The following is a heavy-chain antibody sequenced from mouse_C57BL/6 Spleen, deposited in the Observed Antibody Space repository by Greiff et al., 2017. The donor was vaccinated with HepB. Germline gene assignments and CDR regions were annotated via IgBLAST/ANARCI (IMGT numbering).Heavy chain of an antibody. CDR3: TTLITTVVARAY. D-gene: IGHD1-1*01. CDR2: IDPENGDT. Sequence: EVQLQQSGAELVRPGASVKLSCTASGFNIKDDYMHWVKQRPEQGLEWIGWIDPENGDTEYASKFQGKATITADTSSNTAYLQLSSLTSEDTAVYYCTTLITTVVARAYWGQGTLGTVSA. J-gene: IGHJ3*01. CDR1: GFNIKDDY. V-gene: IGHV14-4*01.